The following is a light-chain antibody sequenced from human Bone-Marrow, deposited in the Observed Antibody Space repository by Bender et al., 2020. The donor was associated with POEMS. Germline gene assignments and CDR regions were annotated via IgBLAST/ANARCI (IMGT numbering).Light chain of an antibody. Sequence: SYVLTQPPSVSVAPGQTATITCGGNNIGSKSVHWYQQKPGQAPVLVVYDDRDRPSGIPERFSGSNSGNIATLTISGTQALDEADYYCQAWDSTTNVVFGGGTKLAVL. CDR2: DDR. CDR3: QAWDSTTNVV. CDR1: NIGSKS. V-gene: IGLV3-21*02. J-gene: IGLJ2*01.